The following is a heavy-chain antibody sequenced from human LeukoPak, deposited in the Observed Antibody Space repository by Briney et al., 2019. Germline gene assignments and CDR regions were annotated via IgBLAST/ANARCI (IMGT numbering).Heavy chain of an antibody. CDR3: ARGVVVAHDAFDI. CDR1: GFTVSSNY. V-gene: IGHV3-66*01. CDR2: IYSGGST. D-gene: IGHD3-22*01. J-gene: IGHJ3*02. Sequence: GGSLRLSCAATGFTVSSNYMSWVRQAPGKGLEWVSVIYSGGSTYYADSVKGRFTISRDNSKNTLYLQMNSLRDEDTAVYYCARGVVVAHDAFDIWGQGTMVTVSS.